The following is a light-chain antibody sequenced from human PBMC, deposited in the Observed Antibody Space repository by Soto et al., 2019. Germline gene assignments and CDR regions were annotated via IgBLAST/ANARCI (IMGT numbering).Light chain of an antibody. V-gene: IGKV1-5*01. J-gene: IGKJ1*01. CDR3: QQYNSYWT. CDR2: DAS. Sequence: DIQMTQSPSTLSASVGDRVTITCRASQSFSSWLAWYQQKPGKAPKLLIYDASSLESGVPSRFSGSGSGTEFTLTISRLQPDDFATYYCQQYNSYWTFGQGTKVEIK. CDR1: QSFSSW.